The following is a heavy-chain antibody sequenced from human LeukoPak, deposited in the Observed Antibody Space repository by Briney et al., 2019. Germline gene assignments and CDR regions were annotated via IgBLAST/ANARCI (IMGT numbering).Heavy chain of an antibody. CDR1: GYTFNSHD. D-gene: IGHD3-3*01. V-gene: IGHV1-8*03. CDR3: ARGPNYDFWSGPSYYYYYYYMDV. CDR2: MNPNSGNT. Sequence: ASVKVSCKASGYTFNSHDINWVRQATGQGLEWMGWMNPNSGNTGYAQKFQGRVTITRNTSISTAYMELSSLRSEDTAVYYCARGPNYDFWSGPSYYYYYYYMDVWGKGTTVTVSS. J-gene: IGHJ6*03.